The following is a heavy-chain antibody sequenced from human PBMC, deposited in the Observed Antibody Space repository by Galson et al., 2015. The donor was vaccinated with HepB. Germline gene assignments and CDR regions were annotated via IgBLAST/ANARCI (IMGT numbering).Heavy chain of an antibody. Sequence: SLRLSCAASGFTFSDYYMSWIRQAPGKGLEWVSYISSSSSYINYADSVKGRFTISRDNAKNSLYLQMNSLRAEDTAVYYCARDGSGYSSSWGLYAFDIWGQGTMVTVSS. CDR1: GFTFSDYY. D-gene: IGHD6-13*01. CDR2: ISSSSSYI. V-gene: IGHV3-11*06. CDR3: ARDGSGYSSSWGLYAFDI. J-gene: IGHJ3*02.